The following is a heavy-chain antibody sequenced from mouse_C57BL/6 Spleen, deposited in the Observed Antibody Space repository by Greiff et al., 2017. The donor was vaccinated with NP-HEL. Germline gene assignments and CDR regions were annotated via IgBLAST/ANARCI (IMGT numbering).Heavy chain of an antibody. CDR2: IHPSDSDT. CDR1: GYTFTSYW. Sequence: QVHVKQPGAELVKPGASVKVSCKASGYTFTSYWMHWVKQRPGQGLEWIGRIHPSDSDTNYDQKFKGKATLTVDKSSSTAYMQLSSLTSEDSAVYYCARYDYDGFAYWGQGTLVTVSA. J-gene: IGHJ3*01. V-gene: IGHV1-74*01. D-gene: IGHD2-4*01. CDR3: ARYDYDGFAY.